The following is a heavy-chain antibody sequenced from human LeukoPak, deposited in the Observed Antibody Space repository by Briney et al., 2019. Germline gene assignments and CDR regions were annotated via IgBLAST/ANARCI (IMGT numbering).Heavy chain of an antibody. CDR1: GGSISSYY. CDR3: ARARREYIAVAGVGWFDP. Sequence: PSETLSLTGTVSGGSISSYYWSWIRQPPGKGLEWIGYIYYSGSTNYNPSLKSRVTISVDTSKNQFSLKLSSVTAADTAVYYCARARREYIAVAGVGWFDPWGQGTLVTVSS. D-gene: IGHD6-19*01. V-gene: IGHV4-59*01. J-gene: IGHJ5*02. CDR2: IYYSGST.